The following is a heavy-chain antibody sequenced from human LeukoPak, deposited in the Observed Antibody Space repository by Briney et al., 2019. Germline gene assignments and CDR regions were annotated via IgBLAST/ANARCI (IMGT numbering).Heavy chain of an antibody. CDR2: IYYSGST. D-gene: IGHD6-19*01. J-gene: IGHJ4*02. CDR3: AGIAVAGTY. V-gene: IGHV4-59*01. CDR1: GGSISSYY. Sequence: SETLSLTCTVAGGSISSYYWSWIRQPPGKGLEWIGYIYYSGSTNYNPSLKSRVTISVDTSKNQFSLKLSSVTAADTAVYYCAGIAVAGTYWGQGTLVTVSS.